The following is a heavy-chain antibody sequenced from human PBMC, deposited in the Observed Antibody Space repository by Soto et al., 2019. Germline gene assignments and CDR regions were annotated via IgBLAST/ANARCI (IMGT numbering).Heavy chain of an antibody. CDR3: ERDIVKIFGVVIHFEY. Sequence: SVKVSCKASGGTFSSYAISWVRQAPGQGLEWMGGIIPIFGTANYAQKFQGRVTITADESTSTAYMELSSLRSEDTAVYYCERDIVKIFGVVIHFEYWGQGTLVTVSS. D-gene: IGHD3-3*01. V-gene: IGHV1-69*13. CDR2: IIPIFGTA. CDR1: GGTFSSYA. J-gene: IGHJ4*02.